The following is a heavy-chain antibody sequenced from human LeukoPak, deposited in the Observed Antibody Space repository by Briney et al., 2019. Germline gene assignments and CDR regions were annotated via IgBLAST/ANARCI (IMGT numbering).Heavy chain of an antibody. V-gene: IGHV3-21*01. CDR3: ARVSGRLERQSDLDY. J-gene: IGHJ4*02. Sequence: GGSLRLSCAASGFPFPSYSMNWVRQAPGKGLEWVSSISGDSTYIYNAGSVKGRFTISRDNAQASLYLQMISLRADDTAVYYCARVSGRLERQSDLDYWGQGTLVIVSS. D-gene: IGHD1-1*01. CDR2: ISGDSTYI. CDR1: GFPFPSYS.